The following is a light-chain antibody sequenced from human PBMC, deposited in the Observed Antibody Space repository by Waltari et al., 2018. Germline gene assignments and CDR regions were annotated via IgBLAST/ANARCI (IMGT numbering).Light chain of an antibody. CDR3: QAWDSNTGV. Sequence: SYELTQPPSVSVSPGQTARITCSGDKLGDKYVYWYQQKAGQSPVLVMFQDTKRPSGIPERVSGSNSGNTATLTISGTQAMDEADYYCQAWDSNTGVFGGGTKLTVL. CDR1: KLGDKY. J-gene: IGLJ3*02. CDR2: QDT. V-gene: IGLV3-1*01.